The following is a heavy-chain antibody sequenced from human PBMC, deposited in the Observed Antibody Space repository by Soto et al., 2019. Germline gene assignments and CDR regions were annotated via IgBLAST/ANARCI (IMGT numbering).Heavy chain of an antibody. Sequence: SETLSLTCSVSGDAISNYYWSWIRQTPGRGLEWIGCVHESGSTDYNPSLRGRVIISLHTSKSQFSLSLKSATAADTATYYCARGTRALITSFFAYWRQGISVTASS. CDR2: VHESGST. V-gene: IGHV4-59*03. D-gene: IGHD1-20*01. CDR3: ARGTRALITSFFAY. CDR1: GDAISNYY. J-gene: IGHJ4*02.